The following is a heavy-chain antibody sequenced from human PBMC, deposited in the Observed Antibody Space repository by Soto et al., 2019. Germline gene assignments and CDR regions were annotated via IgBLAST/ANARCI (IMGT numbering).Heavy chain of an antibody. D-gene: IGHD1-26*01. CDR3: TREAYSWGFAFYL. J-gene: IGHJ3*01. Sequence: EVQLLESGGGLVQPGGSLRLSCAASGFTFSHYAMSWVRQAPGKGLQWVSTIFGSGAPTHYADSVKGRFGISRDNSNNMLFLEMNSLKAEDTAVYYCTREAYSWGFAFYLWGQGTRVAVSS. V-gene: IGHV3-23*01. CDR1: GFTFSHYA. CDR2: IFGSGAPT.